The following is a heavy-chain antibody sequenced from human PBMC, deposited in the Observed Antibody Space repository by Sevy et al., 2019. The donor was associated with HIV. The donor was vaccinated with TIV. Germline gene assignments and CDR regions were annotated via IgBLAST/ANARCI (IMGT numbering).Heavy chain of an antibody. J-gene: IGHJ4*02. CDR2: IKSKTDSGTR. CDR1: GFTFSDAW. Sequence: GGSLRLSCATSGFTFSDAWMNWVRQAPGKGLEWVARIKSKTDSGTRDFAAPVKGRFSISRNDSKNTVYLQMTSLKDEETGVDFCACGTGTSDFDHWGQGTLVTVSS. V-gene: IGHV3-15*01. D-gene: IGHD1-1*01. CDR3: ACGTGTSDFDH.